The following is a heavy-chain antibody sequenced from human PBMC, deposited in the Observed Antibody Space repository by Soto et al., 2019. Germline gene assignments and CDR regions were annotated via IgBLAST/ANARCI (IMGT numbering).Heavy chain of an antibody. Sequence: ETLSLTCSVSGASITTFSWSWIRQSPDKGLEWIGYIFYSSSTTYNPSLKSRVTLSIDKSKNQFSLRLTSVTAADTAVYFCARDMYSRQNWFDPWGQGTLVTVSS. CDR2: IFYSSST. J-gene: IGHJ5*02. CDR1: GASITTFS. CDR3: ARDMYSRQNWFDP. D-gene: IGHD6-13*01. V-gene: IGHV4-59*13.